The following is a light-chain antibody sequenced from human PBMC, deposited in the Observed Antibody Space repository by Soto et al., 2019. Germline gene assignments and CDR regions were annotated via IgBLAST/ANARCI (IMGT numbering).Light chain of an antibody. CDR1: QSVSYH. Sequence: EIVLTQSPATLSLSPGERATLSCRASQSVSYHLAWYQQKPGQAPRLLIYDASNRATGIPARFSGSGSGTDLTLTISSLEPEDSAIYYCQQRNTRPPWTFGQGTKVEIK. J-gene: IGKJ1*01. CDR2: DAS. CDR3: QQRNTRPPWT. V-gene: IGKV3-11*01.